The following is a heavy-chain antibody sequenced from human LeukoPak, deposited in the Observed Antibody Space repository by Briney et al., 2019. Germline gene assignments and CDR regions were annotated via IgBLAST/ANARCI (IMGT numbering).Heavy chain of an antibody. V-gene: IGHV4-4*07. J-gene: IGHJ4*02. CDR2: IYTSGST. CDR3: ARDHNDFWSGYFAFDY. D-gene: IGHD3-3*01. Sequence: SETLSLTCTVSGGSISSYYSSWIRQPAGKGLEWIGRIYTSGSTNYNPSLKSRVTMSVDTSKNQFSLKLSSVTAADTAVYYCARDHNDFWSGYFAFDYWGQGTLVTVSS. CDR1: GGSISSYY.